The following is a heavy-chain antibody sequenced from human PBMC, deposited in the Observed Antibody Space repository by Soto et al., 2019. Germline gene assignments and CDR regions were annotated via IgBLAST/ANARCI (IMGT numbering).Heavy chain of an antibody. J-gene: IGHJ6*02. CDR1: GGSISSYY. V-gene: IGHV4-59*01. CDR3: ARGSYYYGMDV. Sequence: SETLSLTCTVSGGSISSYYWSWIRQPPGKGLEWIGYIYYSGSTNYNPSLKSRVTISVDTSKNQFSLKLSSVTAADTAVYYCARGSYYYGMDVWGQGTTVTVSS. CDR2: IYYSGST.